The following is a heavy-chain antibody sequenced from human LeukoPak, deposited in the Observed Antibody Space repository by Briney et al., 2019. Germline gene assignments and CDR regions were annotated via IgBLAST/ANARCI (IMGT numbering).Heavy chain of an antibody. CDR3: ARDGVVTMELDS. CDR1: GGSISSNY. V-gene: IGHV4-59*12. J-gene: IGHJ4*02. CDR2: IHYSGTT. D-gene: IGHD3-3*01. Sequence: SETLSLTCIVSGGSISSNYWSWIRQSPGKGLEWIGHIHYSGTTNYNPSLKSRVSISLDTSKNQFSLNLKSVTAADTAMYYCARDGVVTMELDSWGQGTLVTVSS.